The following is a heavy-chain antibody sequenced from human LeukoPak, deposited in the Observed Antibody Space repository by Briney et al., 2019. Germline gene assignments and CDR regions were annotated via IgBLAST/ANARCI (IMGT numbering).Heavy chain of an antibody. CDR2: ISAYNGNT. CDR1: GYTFTSYG. D-gene: IGHD3-10*01. CDR3: ARLQTYYYGSGRSMDV. Sequence: GASVKVSCKASGYTFTSYGISWVRQAPGQGLEWMGWISAYNGNTNYAQKLQGRVTMTTDTSTSTAYMELRSLRSDDTAVYYCARLQTYYYGSGRSMDVWGQGTTVTVSS. J-gene: IGHJ6*02. V-gene: IGHV1-18*01.